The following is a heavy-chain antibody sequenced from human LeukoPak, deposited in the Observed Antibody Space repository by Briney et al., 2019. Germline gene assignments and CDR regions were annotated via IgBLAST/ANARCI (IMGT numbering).Heavy chain of an antibody. J-gene: IGHJ6*03. V-gene: IGHV3-21*01. Sequence: GGSLRLSCTVSGFTVSSNSMSWVRQAPGKGLEWVSTISGSGASTYYADSVKGRFTISRDNAKNSLYLQMNSLRAEDTAVYYCARDEWELLRLRKTPHYYYYMDVWGKGTTVTVSS. CDR2: ISGSGAST. CDR3: ARDEWELLRLRKTPHYYYYMDV. CDR1: GFTVSSNS. D-gene: IGHD1-26*01.